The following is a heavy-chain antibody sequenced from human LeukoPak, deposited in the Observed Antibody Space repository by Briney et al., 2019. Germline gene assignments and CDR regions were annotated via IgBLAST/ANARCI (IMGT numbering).Heavy chain of an antibody. CDR3: AIFGVVSEAYYYYGMDV. J-gene: IGHJ6*02. CDR2: IIPIFGTA. CDR1: GGTFSSYA. V-gene: IGHV1-69*13. D-gene: IGHD3-3*02. Sequence: ASVKVSCKASGGTFSSYAISWVRQAPGQGLEWMGGIIPIFGTANYAQKFQGRVTITADESTSTAYMELSSLRSEDTAVYYCAIFGVVSEAYYYYGMDVWGQGTTVTVSS.